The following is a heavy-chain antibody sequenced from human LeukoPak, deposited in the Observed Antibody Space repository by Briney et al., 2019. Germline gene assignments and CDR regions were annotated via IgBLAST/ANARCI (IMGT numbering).Heavy chain of an antibody. CDR3: ARDSKVTGTSFDS. CDR1: GHIFSDYY. V-gene: IGHV1-2*02. Sequence: ASVKVSCKASGHIFSDYYMHWVRQAPGQGLEWMGWMNVDSGGTKYAQKFQGRVTMTRDTSVSTAFMDLTRLTSGDTAVYYCARDSKVTGTSFDSWGQGTLVTVSS. D-gene: IGHD2-21*02. CDR2: MNVDSGGT. J-gene: IGHJ4*02.